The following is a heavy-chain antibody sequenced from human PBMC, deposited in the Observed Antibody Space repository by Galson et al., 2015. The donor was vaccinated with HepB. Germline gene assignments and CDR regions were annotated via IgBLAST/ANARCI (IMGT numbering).Heavy chain of an antibody. D-gene: IGHD6-19*01. CDR2: IKQDGSEK. CDR1: EFTFITYW. V-gene: IGHV3-7*03. J-gene: IGHJ5*02. CDR3: VRVYSSGWGGNWLDP. Sequence: SLRLSCAASEFTFITYWMTWVRQAPGKGLEWVANIKQDGSEKSYVDSVKGRFTISRDNTKNSLYLQMNSLRAEDTAVYYCVRVYSSGWGGNWLDPWGQGTVVSVSS.